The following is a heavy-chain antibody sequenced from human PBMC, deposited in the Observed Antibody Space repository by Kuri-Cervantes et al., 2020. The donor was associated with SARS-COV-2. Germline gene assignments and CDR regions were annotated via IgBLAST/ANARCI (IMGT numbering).Heavy chain of an antibody. Sequence: GGSLRLSCAASGFTFDDYTMHWVRQAPGKGLEWVSLISWDGGSTYYPGSVKGRFTISRDNSKNTLYLQMNSLRAEGTAVYYCAKSPGGVVVPAAMLDYWGQGTLVTVSS. CDR2: ISWDGGST. D-gene: IGHD2-2*01. V-gene: IGHV3-43*01. CDR1: GFTFDDYT. CDR3: AKSPGGVVVPAAMLDY. J-gene: IGHJ4*02.